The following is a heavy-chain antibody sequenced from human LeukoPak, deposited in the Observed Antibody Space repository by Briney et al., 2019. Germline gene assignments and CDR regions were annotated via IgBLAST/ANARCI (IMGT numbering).Heavy chain of an antibody. Sequence: SETLSLTCAVYGGSFSGYYWSWIRRPPGKGLEWIGEINHSGSTNYNLSLKSRVTISVDTSKNQFSLKLSSVTAADTAVYYCVRVFPGYSYANLYYFDYWGQGTLVTVSS. CDR3: VRVFPGYSYANLYYFDY. V-gene: IGHV4-34*01. CDR1: GGSFSGYY. D-gene: IGHD5-18*01. CDR2: INHSGST. J-gene: IGHJ4*02.